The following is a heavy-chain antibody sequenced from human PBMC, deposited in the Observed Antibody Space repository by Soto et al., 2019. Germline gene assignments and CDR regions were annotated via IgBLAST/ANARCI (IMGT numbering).Heavy chain of an antibody. CDR2: ISGSGGTT. Sequence: VQVLESGGALVQPGGSLRLSCAASGFTFSNYAMSWVRQAPGKGLEWVSSISGSGGTTSYADSVKGLLTLSRDNSTNTLYLQMNSLRVEDTAVYYCAKNNMGYYLDYWGQGTLVTVSS. D-gene: IGHD3-10*01. V-gene: IGHV3-23*01. CDR3: AKNNMGYYLDY. CDR1: GFTFSNYA. J-gene: IGHJ4*02.